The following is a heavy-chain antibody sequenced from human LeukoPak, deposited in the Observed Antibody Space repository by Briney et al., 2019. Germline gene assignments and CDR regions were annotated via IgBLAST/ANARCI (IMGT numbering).Heavy chain of an antibody. CDR3: ARALGDNEDY. CDR2: ISSSSSYI. V-gene: IGHV3-21*01. Sequence: GGSLRHSCAASGFTFSSYSMNWVRQAPGKGLEWVSSISSSSSYIYYADSVKGRFTISRDNAKNSLYLQMNSLRAEDTAVYYCARALGDNEDYWGQGTLVTVSS. CDR1: GFTFSSYS. J-gene: IGHJ4*02. D-gene: IGHD4-17*01.